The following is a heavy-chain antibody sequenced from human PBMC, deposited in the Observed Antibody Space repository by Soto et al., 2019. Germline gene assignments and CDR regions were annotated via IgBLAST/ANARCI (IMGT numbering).Heavy chain of an antibody. V-gene: IGHV5-51*01. CDR1: GFSFTSYW. J-gene: IGHJ6*02. CDR3: ARQGCRFDYYYGMDV. CDR2: IYPGDSDT. Sequence: PGESLKISCKGSGFSFTSYWIGWVRQMPGKGLEWMGIIYPGDSDTRYSPSFQGQVTISADKSISTAYMQWSSLKASDTAMYYCARQGCRFDYYYGMDVWGQGTTVTVSS. D-gene: IGHD2-15*01.